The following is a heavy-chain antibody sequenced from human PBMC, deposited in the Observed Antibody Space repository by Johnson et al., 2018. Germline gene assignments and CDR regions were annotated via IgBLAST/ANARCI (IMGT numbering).Heavy chain of an antibody. J-gene: IGHJ6*03. D-gene: IGHD1-26*01. CDR2: ISYDGRNK. V-gene: IGHV3-30*18. CDR1: GFTFSSYG. Sequence: QVQLVESGGGVVQPGRSLRLSCAASGFTFSSYGMHWVRQAPGKGLEWVAVISYDGRNKYYADSVKGRFTISRDNSKNTLYLQMNSLRAEDTAVYYCAKTQVGGDYYYYYMDVWGKGTTVTVSS. CDR3: AKTQVGGDYYYYYMDV.